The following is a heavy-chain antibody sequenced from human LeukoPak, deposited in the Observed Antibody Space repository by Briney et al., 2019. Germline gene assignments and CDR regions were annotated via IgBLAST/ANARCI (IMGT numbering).Heavy chain of an antibody. Sequence: SVKVSCKASGYTFTSYYMHWVRQAPGQGLEWMGGIIPIFGMANYAQKFQGRATITADESTSTAYMELSSLRSEDTAVYYCARSPEDDYGDIKEFDYWGQGTLVTVSS. V-gene: IGHV1-69*13. CDR1: GYTFTSYY. CDR2: IIPIFGMA. J-gene: IGHJ4*02. D-gene: IGHD4-17*01. CDR3: ARSPEDDYGDIKEFDY.